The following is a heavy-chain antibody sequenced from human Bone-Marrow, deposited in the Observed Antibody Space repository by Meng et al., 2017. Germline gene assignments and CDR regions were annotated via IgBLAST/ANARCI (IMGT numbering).Heavy chain of an antibody. V-gene: IGHV3-30*07. Sequence: GESLKISCVASELNSSSCGMHWVRQAPGKGLEWVTFISYHGSDKNYADSVKGRFTTSRDNAKNSLYLQMNSLRAEDTAVYYCASATQSLNWGSGYFDYWGQGTLVTVSS. CDR2: ISYHGSDK. CDR3: ASATQSLNWGSGYFDY. D-gene: IGHD7-27*01. J-gene: IGHJ4*02. CDR1: ELNSSSCG.